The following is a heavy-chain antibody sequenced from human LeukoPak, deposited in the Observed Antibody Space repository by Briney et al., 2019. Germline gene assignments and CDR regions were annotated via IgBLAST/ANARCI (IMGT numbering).Heavy chain of an antibody. CDR2: ISGSGGST. CDR3: AKDLWKYQLRTLDY. D-gene: IGHD2-2*01. CDR1: RFTFNTYA. Sequence: GGSLRLSCAASRFTFNTYAMSWVRQAPGKGLEWVSAISGSGGSTYYADSVKGRFTISRDHSKNTLYLQMNSLRAEDTALYYCAKDLWKYQLRTLDYWGQGTLVTVSS. V-gene: IGHV3-23*01. J-gene: IGHJ4*02.